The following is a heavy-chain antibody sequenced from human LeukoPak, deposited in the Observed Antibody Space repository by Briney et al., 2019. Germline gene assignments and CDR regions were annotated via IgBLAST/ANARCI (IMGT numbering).Heavy chain of an antibody. Sequence: SETLSLTCTVSGGSISSNSYYWGWIRQPPGTGLEWIGSIHDSGSTYYNPSLKSRVTISVDTSKNQFSLKLSSVTAADTAVYYCAREPQYYYGSGAVAFDIWGQGTMVTVSS. CDR1: GGSISSNSYY. V-gene: IGHV4-39*07. D-gene: IGHD3-10*01. CDR2: IHDSGST. J-gene: IGHJ3*02. CDR3: AREPQYYYGSGAVAFDI.